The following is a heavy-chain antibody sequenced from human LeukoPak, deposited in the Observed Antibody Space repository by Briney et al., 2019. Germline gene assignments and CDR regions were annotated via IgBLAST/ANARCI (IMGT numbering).Heavy chain of an antibody. D-gene: IGHD1-26*01. J-gene: IGHJ4*02. CDR2: IYHSGST. CDR1: GGSISSSSYY. Sequence: KPSETLSLTCTVSGGSISSSSYYWGWIRQPPGKGLEWIGSIYHSGSTNYNPSLKSRVTISVDKSKNQFSLKLSSVTAADTAVYYCARGRLSGSYYIPLLFDYWGQGTLVTVSS. V-gene: IGHV4-39*07. CDR3: ARGRLSGSYYIPLLFDY.